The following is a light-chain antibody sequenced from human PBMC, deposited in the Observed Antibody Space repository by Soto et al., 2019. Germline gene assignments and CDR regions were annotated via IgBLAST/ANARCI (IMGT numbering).Light chain of an antibody. CDR1: QSISSW. V-gene: IGKV1-5*01. CDR2: DAS. CDR3: QQYKSYSRM. Sequence: DIQMTPSPSTLSASVGDRVNITCRASQSISSWLAWYQQKPGKAPKLLIYDASTLESGVPSRFTGRGSGTEFTLTISSLQPEDFATYYCQQYKSYSRMFGQGTKVDIK. J-gene: IGKJ1*01.